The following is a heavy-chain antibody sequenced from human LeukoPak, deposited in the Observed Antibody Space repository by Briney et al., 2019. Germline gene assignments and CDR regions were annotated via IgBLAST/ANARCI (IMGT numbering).Heavy chain of an antibody. Sequence: SETLSLTCAVYGGSFSGYYWSWIRQPPGKGLEWIGEINHSGSTYYNPPLRNRATISVDTSKNQFSLKLTSATAADTAVYYCARLAAGATTFPDYWGQGTLVTVSS. CDR2: INHSGST. CDR3: ARLAAGATTFPDY. V-gene: IGHV4-34*01. D-gene: IGHD1-26*01. CDR1: GGSFSGYY. J-gene: IGHJ4*02.